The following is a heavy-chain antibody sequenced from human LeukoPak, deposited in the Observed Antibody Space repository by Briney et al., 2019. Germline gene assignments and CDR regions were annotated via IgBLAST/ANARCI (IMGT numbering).Heavy chain of an antibody. CDR2: IKQDGSEK. CDR3: ARVRFPSDC. V-gene: IGHV3-7*01. CDR1: GFTFSTYW. D-gene: IGHD3-16*01. J-gene: IGHJ4*02. Sequence: PGGSLRLSCAASGFTFSTYWMSWVRQAPGKGLEWVANIKQDGSEKYYVDSVKGRFTISRDNAKDSLYLHMNSLRVEDTAVYYCARVRFPSDCWGQGTLVTVSS.